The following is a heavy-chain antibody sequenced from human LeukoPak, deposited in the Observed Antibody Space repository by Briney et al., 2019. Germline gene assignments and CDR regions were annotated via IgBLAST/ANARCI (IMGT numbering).Heavy chain of an antibody. Sequence: GGSLRLSCAASGFTFSSYGMHWVRQAPGKGLEWVAVIWYDGGNKYYADSVKGRFTISRDNPKNTLYLQMNSLRAEDTAVYYCAKGRDGYSLDYWGQGTLVTVSS. CDR2: IWYDGGNK. D-gene: IGHD5-24*01. CDR1: GFTFSSYG. J-gene: IGHJ4*02. V-gene: IGHV3-33*06. CDR3: AKGRDGYSLDY.